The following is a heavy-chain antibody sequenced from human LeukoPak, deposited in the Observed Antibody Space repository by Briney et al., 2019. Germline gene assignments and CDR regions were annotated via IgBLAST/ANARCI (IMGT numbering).Heavy chain of an antibody. D-gene: IGHD4-11*01. CDR3: ARGDYSNDIWFDP. J-gene: IGHJ5*02. CDR1: GYTFTSYD. CDR2: MNPNSGNT. V-gene: IGHV1-8*01. Sequence: GASVKVSCKASGYTFTSYDINWVRQATGQGLEWMGWMNPNSGNTGYAQKFQGRVTMPRDMSTSTVYMELSSLRSEDTAVYYCARGDYSNDIWFDPWGQGTLVTVSS.